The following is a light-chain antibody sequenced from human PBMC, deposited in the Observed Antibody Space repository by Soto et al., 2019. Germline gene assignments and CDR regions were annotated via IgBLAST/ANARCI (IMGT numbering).Light chain of an antibody. CDR2: KTS. CDR1: QNISSW. V-gene: IGKV1-5*03. CDR3: QYYNTYCWT. Sequence: DIQLTQSPSTLPASVGDRVTITCRASQNISSWLAWYQQKQGKAPKFLIYKTSNLESGVPSRFSGSGSGTEFTVTISSPQSDDFATDYCQYYNTYCWTFGQGTKVEIK. J-gene: IGKJ1*01.